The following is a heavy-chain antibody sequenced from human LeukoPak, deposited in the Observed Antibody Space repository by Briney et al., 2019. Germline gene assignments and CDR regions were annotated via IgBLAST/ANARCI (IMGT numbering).Heavy chain of an antibody. V-gene: IGHV4-59*01. CDR1: GGSITSYY. CDR2: IYYSGST. CDR3: ARGGGLIFDY. J-gene: IGHJ4*02. D-gene: IGHD2-8*01. Sequence: SETLSLTCTVSGGSITSYYWSWIRQPPGKGLEWIGYIYYSGSTNYNPSLKSRVTVSVDTSNNQFSLKLSSVTAADTAVYYCARGGGLIFDYWGQGTLVIVSS.